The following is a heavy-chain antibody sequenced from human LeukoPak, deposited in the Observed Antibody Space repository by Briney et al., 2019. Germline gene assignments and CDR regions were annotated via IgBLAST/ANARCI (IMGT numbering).Heavy chain of an antibody. CDR3: ARCGACGGDLGYYMDV. CDR1: GYTFANFG. Sequence: ALVKVSCKASGYTFANFGITWVRQAPGQGLEWMGWISVYNGNTNYAQNLQGRVTLTTDTSTSTAYMELRSLRSDDTAVYYCARCGACGGDLGYYMDVWGKGTTVTVSS. D-gene: IGHD2-21*02. CDR2: ISVYNGNT. J-gene: IGHJ6*03. V-gene: IGHV1-18*01.